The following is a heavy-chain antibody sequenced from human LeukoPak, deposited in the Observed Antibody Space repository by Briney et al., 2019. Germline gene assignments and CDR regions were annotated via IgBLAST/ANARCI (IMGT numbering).Heavy chain of an antibody. Sequence: PSETLSLTCTVSGGSISSYYWSWIRQPPGKGLEWIGNIYYSGSTNYNPSLKSRVTISVDTSKNQFSLKLSSVIAADTAVYYCAREPILLYSSGWYPPHKTLYWYFDLWGRGTLVTVSS. CDR1: GGSISSYY. J-gene: IGHJ2*01. D-gene: IGHD6-19*01. CDR2: IYYSGST. V-gene: IGHV4-59*12. CDR3: AREPILLYSSGWYPPHKTLYWYFDL.